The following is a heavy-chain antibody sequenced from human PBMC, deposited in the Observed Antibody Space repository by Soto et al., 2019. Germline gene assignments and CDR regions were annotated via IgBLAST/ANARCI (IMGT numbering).Heavy chain of an antibody. CDR3: ARVRGTRGWY. Sequence: PSETLSLTCTVSSDSISNYYWTWIRQPPGKGLEWIGYIHDSGRSNYNPSLKSRVKISVDTSKKQFSLKLNSVTTADTAVYYCARVRGTRGWYWGQGALVTVSS. J-gene: IGHJ4*02. CDR1: SDSISNYY. V-gene: IGHV4-59*01. CDR2: IHDSGRS. D-gene: IGHD2-15*01.